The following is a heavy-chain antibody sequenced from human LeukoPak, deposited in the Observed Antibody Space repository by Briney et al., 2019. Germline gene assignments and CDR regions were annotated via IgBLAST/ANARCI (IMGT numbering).Heavy chain of an antibody. CDR2: IYYSGGT. CDR3: ARVAIVVVPAAIAYYMDV. D-gene: IGHD2-2*01. CDR1: GGSISSGDYY. Sequence: PSETLSLTCTVSGGSISSGDYYWSWIRQPPGKGLEWIGYIYYSGGTYYNPSLKSRVTISVDTSKNQFSLKLSSVTAADTAVYYCARVAIVVVPAAIAYYMDVWGKGTTVTVSS. V-gene: IGHV4-30-4*08. J-gene: IGHJ6*03.